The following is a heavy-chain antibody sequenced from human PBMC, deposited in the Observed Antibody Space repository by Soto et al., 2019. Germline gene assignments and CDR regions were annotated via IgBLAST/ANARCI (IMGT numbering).Heavy chain of an antibody. CDR1: GFTFSSYW. CDR2: IKQDGSER. Sequence: EVQLVESGGGLVQPGGSVRLSCAASGFTFSSYWMSWVRQAPGKGLEWVANIKQDGSERYYVDSVKGRFTISRDNAKNSLYLQMNSLRAEDPAVYYCARGRGIGVSYWGQGTLVTVSS. CDR3: ARGRGIGVSY. D-gene: IGHD2-15*01. J-gene: IGHJ4*02. V-gene: IGHV3-7*03.